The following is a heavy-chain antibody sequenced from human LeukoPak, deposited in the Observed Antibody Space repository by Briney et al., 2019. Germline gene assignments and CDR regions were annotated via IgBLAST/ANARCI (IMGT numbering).Heavy chain of an antibody. D-gene: IGHD6-19*01. CDR2: IYSGGST. Sequence: GGSLRLSCAASGFTFSSYWMSWVRQAPGKGLEWVSVIYSGGSTYYADSVKGRLTISRDNSKNTLYLQMNSLRAEYTAVYYCARDSSGWYYYWGQGTLVTVSS. CDR1: GFTFSSYW. J-gene: IGHJ4*02. CDR3: ARDSSGWYYY. V-gene: IGHV3-66*01.